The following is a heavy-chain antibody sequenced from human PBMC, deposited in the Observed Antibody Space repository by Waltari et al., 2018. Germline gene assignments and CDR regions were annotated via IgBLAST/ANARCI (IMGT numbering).Heavy chain of an antibody. V-gene: IGHV3-23*01. CDR3: AKRGGYFYHY. Sequence: EVQRLDSGGGLVYPGGSLRLSCVASGFTFSCYTLAWVRPIPGRGLELVSASTNDCDITYYADSVEGRFTITRDNSRNTLSLQMNRLRAEDTAVYYCAKRGGYFYHYWGQGTLVTVSS. D-gene: IGHD3-22*01. CDR1: GFTFSCYT. J-gene: IGHJ4*02. CDR2: STNDCDIT.